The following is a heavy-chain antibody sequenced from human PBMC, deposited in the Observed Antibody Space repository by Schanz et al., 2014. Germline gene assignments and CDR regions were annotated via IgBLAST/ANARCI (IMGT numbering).Heavy chain of an antibody. CDR1: GFNFGSHG. CDR3: ARKSLVSAHYDS. J-gene: IGHJ4*02. D-gene: IGHD2-21*01. V-gene: IGHV3-7*01. CDR2: IKEDGSVK. Sequence: VQLVESGGGVVQPGRSLRLSCAASGFNFGSHGMHWVRQAPGKGLEWVANIKEDGSVKDYVDSVKGRFTISRDISKNTLYLQMGSLRAEDVAVYYCARKSLVSAHYDSWGQGTLVTVSS.